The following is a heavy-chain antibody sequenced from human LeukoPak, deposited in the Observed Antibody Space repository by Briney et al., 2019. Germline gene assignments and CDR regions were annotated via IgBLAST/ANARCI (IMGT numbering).Heavy chain of an antibody. D-gene: IGHD5-12*01. J-gene: IGHJ4*02. CDR2: INPNSGGT. V-gene: IGHV1-2*02. Sequence: ASVKDSCKASGYTFTGYYMHWVRQAPGQGLEWMGWINPNSGGTNYAQKFQGRVTMTRDTSISTAYMELSRLRSEDTAVYYCASGAYIVATISTDFDYWGQGTLVTVSS. CDR3: ASGAYIVATISTDFDY. CDR1: GYTFTGYY.